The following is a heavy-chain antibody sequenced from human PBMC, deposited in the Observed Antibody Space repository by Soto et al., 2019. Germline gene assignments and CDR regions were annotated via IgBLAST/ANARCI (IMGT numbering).Heavy chain of an antibody. D-gene: IGHD6-13*01. CDR2: IRSKAYGGTT. CDR3: TRDNSAAGTYYYYYGMDV. J-gene: IGHJ6*02. Sequence: GGSLRLSCTASGFTFGDYAMSWFRQAPGKGLEWVGFIRSKAYGGTTEYAASVKGRFTISRDDSKSIAYLQMNSLKTEDTAVYYCTRDNSAAGTYYYYYGMDVWGQGTTVTVSS. V-gene: IGHV3-49*03. CDR1: GFTFGDYA.